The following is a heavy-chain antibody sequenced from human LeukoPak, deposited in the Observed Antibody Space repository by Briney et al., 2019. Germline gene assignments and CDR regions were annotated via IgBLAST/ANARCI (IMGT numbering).Heavy chain of an antibody. Sequence: GGSLRLSCVGSGFSFSSFAMSWVRQAPGKGLEWVATIKQDGSEKYYVDSVKGRFTISRDNAKNSVFLQMSSLRAEDTAVYYCARGRRDPDSWGQGTLVTVSS. CDR1: GFSFSSFA. J-gene: IGHJ5*01. CDR2: IKQDGSEK. V-gene: IGHV3-7*01. CDR3: ARGRRDPDS.